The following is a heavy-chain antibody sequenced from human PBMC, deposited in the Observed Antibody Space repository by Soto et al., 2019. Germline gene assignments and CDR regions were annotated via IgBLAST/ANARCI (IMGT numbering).Heavy chain of an antibody. V-gene: IGHV3-74*01. CDR2: LQTDGSHP. J-gene: IGHJ3*02. CDR1: GFTFDYYW. Sequence: GGSLRLSCVASGFTFDYYWMHWVRQAPGEGLMWVSRLQTDGSHPDYADSVKGRFTISRDNAKNTLYLQMNNLRAEDTAVYYCARFRLASSAFDIWGQGTVVTVSS. CDR3: ARFRLASSAFDI. D-gene: IGHD5-12*01.